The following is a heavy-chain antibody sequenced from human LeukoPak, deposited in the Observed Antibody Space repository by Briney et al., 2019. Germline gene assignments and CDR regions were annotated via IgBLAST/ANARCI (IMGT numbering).Heavy chain of an antibody. CDR1: GGTFSSYI. CDR3: ARVDRYYFYMDV. Sequence: ASVRVSCKASGGTFSSYIITWVRQAPGQGLEWMGGIIPLFNTPNYAQKFKGRVTITTDDSTHTSYVELRSLRSEDTAVYYCARVDRYYFYMDVWGKGTTVTVSS. V-gene: IGHV1-69*05. J-gene: IGHJ6*03. CDR2: IIPLFNTP.